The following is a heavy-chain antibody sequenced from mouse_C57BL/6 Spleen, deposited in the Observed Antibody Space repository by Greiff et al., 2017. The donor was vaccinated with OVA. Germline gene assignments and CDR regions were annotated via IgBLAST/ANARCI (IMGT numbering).Heavy chain of an antibody. CDR1: GFSLSTSGIG. CDR3: ARIYYGSRDWYFDV. Sequence: QVTLKESGPGILQSSQTLSLTCSFSGFSLSTSGIGVSWIRQPSGKGLEWLAHIYWDDDKRYNPSLKSRLTISKDTSRNQVFLKITSVDTADTATYYCARIYYGSRDWYFDVWGTGTTVTVSS. D-gene: IGHD1-1*01. J-gene: IGHJ1*03. CDR2: IYWDDDK. V-gene: IGHV8-12*01.